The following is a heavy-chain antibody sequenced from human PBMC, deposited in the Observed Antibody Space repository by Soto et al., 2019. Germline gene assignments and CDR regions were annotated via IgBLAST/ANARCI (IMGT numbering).Heavy chain of an antibody. D-gene: IGHD3-10*01. CDR1: GFTFSSYA. Sequence: EVQLLESGGGLVQPGGSLRLSCAASGFTFSSYAMSWVRQAPGKGLEWVSAISGSGGSTYYADSVKGRFTISRDNSKNTLYLQMNGLRAEDTAVYYCAKERDYYGSGSYHKDYWGQGTLVTVSS. V-gene: IGHV3-23*01. J-gene: IGHJ4*02. CDR2: ISGSGGST. CDR3: AKERDYYGSGSYHKDY.